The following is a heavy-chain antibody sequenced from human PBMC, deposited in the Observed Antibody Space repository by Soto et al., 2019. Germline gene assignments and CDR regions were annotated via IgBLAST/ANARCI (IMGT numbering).Heavy chain of an antibody. CDR1: GGSISSTNW. V-gene: IGHV4-4*02. D-gene: IGHD2-8*01. Sequence: SETLSLTCAVSGGSISSTNWWSWVRQPPGKGLEWIGEIYHNGNTNYNPSLRSRVTISVDKPKNQFSLRLNSVTAADTAVYYCAGKPNALSYFDYWGQGALVTVSS. CDR2: IYHNGNT. J-gene: IGHJ4*02. CDR3: AGKPNALSYFDY.